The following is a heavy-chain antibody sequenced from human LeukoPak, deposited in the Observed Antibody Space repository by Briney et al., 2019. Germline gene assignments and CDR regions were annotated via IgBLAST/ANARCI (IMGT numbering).Heavy chain of an antibody. V-gene: IGHV1-18*04. CDR2: ISAYNGNT. D-gene: IGHD2-2*01. CDR3: ARGVQLHGWFDP. J-gene: IGHJ5*02. CDR1: GYTFSGYY. Sequence: ASVKVACKASGYTFSGYYIHWVRQAPGQGLGWMGWISAYNGNTNYAQKLQGRVTMTTDTSTSTAYMELRSLRSDDTAVYYCARGVQLHGWFDPWGQGTLVTVSS.